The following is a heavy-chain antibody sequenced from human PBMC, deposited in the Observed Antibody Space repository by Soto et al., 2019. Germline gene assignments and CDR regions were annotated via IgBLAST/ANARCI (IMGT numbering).Heavy chain of an antibody. CDR2: ISGSDGKT. CDR3: SNLSYLDF. Sequence: GGSLRLSCTTSGFSLASFAMTWVRQAPGKGLEWVATISGSDGKTYYADSVKGRFSISRDTSRNTLYLQMNSLRADDTAIYYCSNLSYLDFWGQGTRVTVSS. J-gene: IGHJ4*02. CDR1: GFSLASFA. V-gene: IGHV3-23*01. D-gene: IGHD3-9*01.